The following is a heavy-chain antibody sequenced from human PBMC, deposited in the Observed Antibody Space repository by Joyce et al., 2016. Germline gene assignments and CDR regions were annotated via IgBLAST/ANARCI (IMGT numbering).Heavy chain of an antibody. Sequence: EVQVVESGGGLVKPGGSLRLSCAVSDPTFTTTWRNWVRQARGKGVEWVGRIKSIVVGGTADYAAPVKGRFTISRNDSEKTVSLQMNNLKTEDTAVYYCTTDSFHTFATWGQGTQVTVSS. CDR3: TTDSFHTFAT. D-gene: IGHD3-16*02. CDR2: IKSIVVGGTA. CDR1: DPTFTTTW. J-gene: IGHJ5*02. V-gene: IGHV3-15*07.